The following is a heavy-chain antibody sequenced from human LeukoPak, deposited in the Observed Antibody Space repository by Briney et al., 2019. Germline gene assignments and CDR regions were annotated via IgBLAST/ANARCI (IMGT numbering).Heavy chain of an antibody. CDR1: GGSISSTNW. CDR3: SRENGAFCPFGY. J-gene: IGHJ4*02. V-gene: IGHV4-4*02. CDR2: ISLTGET. Sequence: SETLSLTCGVSGGSISSTNWWSWVRQPPGQGLEWIGEISLTGETNYNPSLNGRVTMSLDESRNQLSLDLTSVTPADTAIYYCSRENGAFCPFGYWGQGTLVIVPP. D-gene: IGHD2-8*01.